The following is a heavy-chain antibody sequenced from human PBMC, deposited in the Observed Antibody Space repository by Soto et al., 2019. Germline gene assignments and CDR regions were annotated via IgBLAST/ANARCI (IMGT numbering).Heavy chain of an antibody. CDR2: IYPGDSDT. CDR3: ARNYGVHFDY. CDR1: GYSFTTNW. D-gene: IGHD4-17*01. Sequence: GESLKISCKGSGYSFTTNWIAWVRQLPGKGLEWMGIIYPGDSDTRYSPSFQGQVTISADKSITTAYLQWSSLKATDTAMYYCARNYGVHFDYWGQGTLVTVSS. J-gene: IGHJ4*02. V-gene: IGHV5-51*01.